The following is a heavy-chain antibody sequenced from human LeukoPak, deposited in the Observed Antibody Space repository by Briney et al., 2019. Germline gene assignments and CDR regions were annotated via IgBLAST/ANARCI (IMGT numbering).Heavy chain of an antibody. CDR3: AKDKATVPTFRLDY. CDR1: GFTFDDYA. Sequence: PGGSLRLSCAASGFTFDDYAMHWVRQAPGKGLEWVSGISWNSGSIGYADSVKGRFTISRDNAKNSLYLQMNSLRAEDTALYYCAKDKATVPTFRLDYWGQGTLVTVSS. CDR2: ISWNSGSI. V-gene: IGHV3-9*01. J-gene: IGHJ4*02. D-gene: IGHD4-17*01.